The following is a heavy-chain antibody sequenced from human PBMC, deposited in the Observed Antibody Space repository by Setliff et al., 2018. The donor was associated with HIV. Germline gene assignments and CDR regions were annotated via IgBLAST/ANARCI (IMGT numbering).Heavy chain of an antibody. CDR3: ARDEGLWFGAKRNWFDP. D-gene: IGHD3-10*01. CDR1: GYSISSGNY. J-gene: IGHJ5*02. CDR2: IYYSGST. V-gene: IGHV4-38-2*02. Sequence: SETLSLTCAVSGYSISSGNYWGWIRQPPGKGLEWIGSIYYSGSTYYNPSLKSRVTISVDTSKNQFSLKLTSVTAADTAVYYCARDEGLWFGAKRNWFDPWGQGTLVTVSS.